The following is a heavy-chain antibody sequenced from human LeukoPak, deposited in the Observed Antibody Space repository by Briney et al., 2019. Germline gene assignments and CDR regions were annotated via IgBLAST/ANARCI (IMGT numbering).Heavy chain of an antibody. J-gene: IGHJ5*02. CDR3: ARIRCGHTGDICYNH. CDR1: GVSFNAYY. D-gene: IGHD2-8*02. V-gene: IGHV4-34*01. Sequence: PSETLSLTCTVSGVSFNAYYRSRIRQSPGKGLEWIGEVSPGGYIKYNPSLKSRVTISVDTSESQLSLRLSSVTAADTAMYYCARIRCGHTGDICYNHWAQGTLVTVSS. CDR2: VSPGGYI.